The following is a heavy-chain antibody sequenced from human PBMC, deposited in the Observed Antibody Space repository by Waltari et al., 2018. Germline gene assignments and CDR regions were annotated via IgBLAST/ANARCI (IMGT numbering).Heavy chain of an antibody. CDR1: GGSISSYY. J-gene: IGHJ6*02. D-gene: IGHD3-10*01. Sequence: QVQLQESGPGLVKPSETLSLTCTVSGGSISSYYWRWIRQPPGKGLEWIGYIYYSGSTNYNPSLKSRVTISVDTSKNQFSLKLSSVTAADTAVYYCARDFRGAIMGMDVWGQGTTVTVSS. CDR2: IYYSGST. V-gene: IGHV4-59*01. CDR3: ARDFRGAIMGMDV.